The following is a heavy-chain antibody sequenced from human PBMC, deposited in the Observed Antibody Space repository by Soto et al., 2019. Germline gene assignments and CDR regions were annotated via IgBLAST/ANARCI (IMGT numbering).Heavy chain of an antibody. CDR3: AREKGRFGYSSSRQDVLWFDP. V-gene: IGHV4-59*01. CDR2: IYYSGST. Sequence: PSETLSLTCTVSGGSISSYYWSWIRQPPGKGLEWIGYIYYSGSTNYNPSLKSRVTISVDTSKNQFSLKLSSVTAADTAVYYCAREKGRFGYSSSRQDVLWFDPWGQGTLVTVSS. CDR1: GGSISSYY. D-gene: IGHD6-13*01. J-gene: IGHJ5*02.